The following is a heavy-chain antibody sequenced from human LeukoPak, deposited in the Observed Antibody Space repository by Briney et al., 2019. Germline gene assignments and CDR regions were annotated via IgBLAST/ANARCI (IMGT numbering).Heavy chain of an antibody. CDR3: ARGGDYYDSSGYYLDY. CDR1: GGSISSGGYS. V-gene: IGHV4-30-2*01. D-gene: IGHD3-22*01. Sequence: SQTLSLTCAVSGGSISSGGYSWSWIRQPPGKGLEWIGYIYHSGSTYYNPSLKSRVTISVDRSKNQFSLKLSSVTAADTAVYYCARGGDYYDSSGYYLDYWGQGTLVTVSS. J-gene: IGHJ4*02. CDR2: IYHSGST.